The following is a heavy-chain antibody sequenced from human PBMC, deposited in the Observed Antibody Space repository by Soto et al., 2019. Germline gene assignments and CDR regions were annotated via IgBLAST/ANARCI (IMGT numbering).Heavy chain of an antibody. D-gene: IGHD6-19*01. V-gene: IGHV3-30*04. CDR2: ISKDGTNK. J-gene: IGHJ4*02. CDR1: GFTFSSYA. Sequence: PGGSLRLSCAASGFTFSSYAMDWVRQAPGKGLEWVTVISKDGTNKFYADPVKGRFTISRDNSKKTLYLQMSSLRVDDTAVYYCARDSSGWYNFDSWGRGTLVTVSS. CDR3: ARDSSGWYNFDS.